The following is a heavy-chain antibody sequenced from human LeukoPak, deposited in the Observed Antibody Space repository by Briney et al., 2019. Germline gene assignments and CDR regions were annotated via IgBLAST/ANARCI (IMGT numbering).Heavy chain of an antibody. J-gene: IGHJ4*02. D-gene: IGHD2-15*01. V-gene: IGHV1-2*02. CDR3: ARDQYCIGGNCFPYFYY. CDR1: GYTFTGYY. Sequence: ASVKVSCKASGYTFTGYYMHWVRQAPGQGLEWMGWINPNNGGTNYAQKFQGRVTMTRDTSISTTYMGLNRLRSDDTAVYYCARDQYCIGGNCFPYFYYWGQGTLVTVSS. CDR2: INPNNGGT.